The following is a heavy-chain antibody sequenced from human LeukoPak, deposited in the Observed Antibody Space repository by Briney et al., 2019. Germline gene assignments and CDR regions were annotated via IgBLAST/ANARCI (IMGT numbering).Heavy chain of an antibody. CDR3: ARSSRGDLDY. V-gene: IGHV1-69*13. Sequence: SVKVSCKASGYTFTSYDISWVRQAPGQGLEWMGGIIPIFGTANYAQKFQGRVTITADESTSTAYMELSSLRSEDTAVYYCARSSRGDLDYWGQGTLVTVSS. J-gene: IGHJ4*02. CDR2: IIPIFGTA. D-gene: IGHD2-2*01. CDR1: GYTFTSYD.